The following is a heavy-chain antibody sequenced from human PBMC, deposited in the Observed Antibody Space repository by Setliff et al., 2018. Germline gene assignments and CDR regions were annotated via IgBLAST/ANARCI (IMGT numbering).Heavy chain of an antibody. CDR3: ARGRNVAARLFDS. CDR2: IYYSGSA. Sequence: SETLSLTCTVSGCSISSYYWSWIRQPPGKGLEWIGYIYYSGSANYNPSLKSRVTISVDTSKNQFSLKVNSVTAADTAVYFCARGRNVAARLFDSWGQGTLVTVSS. CDR1: GCSISSYY. V-gene: IGHV4-59*12. J-gene: IGHJ4*02. D-gene: IGHD6-6*01.